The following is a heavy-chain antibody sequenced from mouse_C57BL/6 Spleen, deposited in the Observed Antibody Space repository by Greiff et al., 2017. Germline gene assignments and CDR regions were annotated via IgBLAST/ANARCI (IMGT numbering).Heavy chain of an antibody. V-gene: IGHV5-17*01. CDR2: ISSGSSTI. D-gene: IGHD1-1*01. CDR3: ARPRDYYCSSLDY. J-gene: IGHJ2*01. Sequence: VQLKQSGGGLVKPGGSLKLSCAASGFTFSDYGMHWVRQAPEKGLEWVAYISSGSSTIYYADTVKGRFTISRDNAKNTLFLQMTSLRSEDTAMYYCARPRDYYCSSLDYWGQGTTLTVSS. CDR1: GFTFSDYG.